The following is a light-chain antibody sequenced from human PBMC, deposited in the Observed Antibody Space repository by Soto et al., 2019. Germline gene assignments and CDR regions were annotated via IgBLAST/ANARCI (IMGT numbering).Light chain of an antibody. CDR3: QSYDSGLFGLI. CDR1: NSNIGAGYD. V-gene: IGLV1-40*01. CDR2: GNS. J-gene: IGLJ2*01. Sequence: QSVLTQPPSVSGAPGQRVTIACTGSNSNIGAGYDVHWYRHFPGAAPKLLLSGNSHRPSGVPDRFSGSKSGTSASLAITGLQAEDEVDYYCQSYDSGLFGLIFGEGTKLTVL.